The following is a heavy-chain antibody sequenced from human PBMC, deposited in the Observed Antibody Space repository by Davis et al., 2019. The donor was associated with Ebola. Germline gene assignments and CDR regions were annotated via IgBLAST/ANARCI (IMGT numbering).Heavy chain of an antibody. Sequence: PGGSLRLSCEASGFTFSAYAMSWVRQAPGKGLEWVSVISTSGGTTYYADSVKGRFTISRDNSKNTLYLQMNGLRDEDTALYYCAKTKYSNGYWFDPWGQGTLVTVSS. CDR3: AKTKYSNGYWFDP. D-gene: IGHD5-18*01. V-gene: IGHV3-23*01. J-gene: IGHJ5*02. CDR2: ISTSGGTT. CDR1: GFTFSAYA.